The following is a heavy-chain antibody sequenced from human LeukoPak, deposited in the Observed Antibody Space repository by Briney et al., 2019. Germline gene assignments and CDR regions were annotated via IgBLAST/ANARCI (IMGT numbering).Heavy chain of an antibody. D-gene: IGHD3-9*01. CDR1: GFTFSSYE. J-gene: IGHJ4*02. CDR2: ISSSGSTI. Sequence: GGSLRLSCAASGFTFSSYEMNWVRQAPGKGLEWVSYISSSGSTIYYADSVKGRFTISRDNSKNTLYLQMNSLRAEDTAVYYCAKGGGYFDWLLPFDYWGQGTLVTVSS. V-gene: IGHV3-48*03. CDR3: AKGGGYFDWLLPFDY.